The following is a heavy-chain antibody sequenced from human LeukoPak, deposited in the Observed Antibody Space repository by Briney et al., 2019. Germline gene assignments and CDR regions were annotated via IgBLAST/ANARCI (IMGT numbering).Heavy chain of an antibody. V-gene: IGHV4-61*02. CDR1: GNSISSGDNY. J-gene: IGHJ4*02. Sequence: PSETLSLTCTVSGNSISSGDNYWSWIRQPAGKGLEWIGRIYTSGSTNYNPSLKSRVTISVDTSKNQLSLKLRSVTAADTAVYYCARHPSDLSFMIRVVTYFDYWGQGTLVTVSS. D-gene: IGHD3-10*01. CDR3: ARHPSDLSFMIRVVTYFDY. CDR2: IYTSGST.